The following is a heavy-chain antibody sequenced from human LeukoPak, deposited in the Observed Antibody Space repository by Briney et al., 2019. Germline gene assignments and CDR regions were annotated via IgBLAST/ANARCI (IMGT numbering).Heavy chain of an antibody. J-gene: IGHJ4*02. CDR1: GYTFTSYA. D-gene: IGHD2-2*01. CDR3: ARGPYCSSTSCYGLFAY. CDR2: INAGNGNT. Sequence: ASVKVSCTASGYTFTSYAMHWVRQAPGQRLEWMGWINAGNGNTKYSQKFQGRVTITRDTSASTAYMELSSLRSEDTAVYYCARGPYCSSTSCYGLFAYWGQGTLVTVSS. V-gene: IGHV1-3*01.